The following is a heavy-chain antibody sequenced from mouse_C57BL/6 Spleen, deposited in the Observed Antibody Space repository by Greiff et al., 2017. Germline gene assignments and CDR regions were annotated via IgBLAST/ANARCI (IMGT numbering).Heavy chain of an antibody. CDR2: IDPSDSET. Sequence: QVQLQQPGAELVRPGSSVKLSCKASGYTFTSYWMHWVKQRPIQGLEWIGNIDPSDSETHYNQKFKDKATLTVDKSSSTAYMQLSSLTSEDSAVYYCARMSNGAMDYWGQGTSVTVSS. V-gene: IGHV1-52*01. J-gene: IGHJ4*01. CDR3: ARMSNGAMDY. D-gene: IGHD2-5*01. CDR1: GYTFTSYW.